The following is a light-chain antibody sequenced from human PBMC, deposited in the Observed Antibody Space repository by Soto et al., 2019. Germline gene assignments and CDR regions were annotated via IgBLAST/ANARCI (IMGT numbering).Light chain of an antibody. CDR3: QQYDNWPPIT. Sequence: EVVMTQFPATLSVSPGERATLSCRASQSVGSNLAWYQHKHGQAPRLLMYAASARATGIPARFSGSGSGTEVTLTISSLQSEDFAVYYCQQYDNWPPITFGQGTRLGIK. V-gene: IGKV3-15*01. J-gene: IGKJ5*01. CDR2: AAS. CDR1: QSVGSN.